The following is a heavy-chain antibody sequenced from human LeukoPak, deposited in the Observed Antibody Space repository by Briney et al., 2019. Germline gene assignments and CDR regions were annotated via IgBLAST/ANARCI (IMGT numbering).Heavy chain of an antibody. CDR1: GYTFTSYA. CDR3: GRGYAMDV. CDR2: INAGNGNT. Sequence: ASVRVSCKASGYTFTSYAMHWVRQAPGQSLEWMGWINAGNGNTKYSQQFQGRVTMTTNTSISTAYMELSSLRSEDTAVYFCGRGYAMDVWGQGTTVTVSS. J-gene: IGHJ6*02. V-gene: IGHV1-3*01.